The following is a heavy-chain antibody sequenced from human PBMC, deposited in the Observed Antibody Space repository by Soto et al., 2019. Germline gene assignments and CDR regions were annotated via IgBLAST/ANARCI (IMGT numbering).Heavy chain of an antibody. CDR3: ARETRVYGSGSLGFDY. CDR1: GGSISSGGYY. Sequence: QVQLQESGPGLVKPSQTLSLTCSVSGGSISSGGYYWNWIRQHPGKGLEWIGYIYYSGSTYYNPSHKSRFTISVDTSKNQFSLNLSSVTAEDTAVNYWARETRVYGSGSLGFDYWGQGTLVTVSS. V-gene: IGHV4-31*03. J-gene: IGHJ4*02. D-gene: IGHD3-10*01. CDR2: IYYSGST.